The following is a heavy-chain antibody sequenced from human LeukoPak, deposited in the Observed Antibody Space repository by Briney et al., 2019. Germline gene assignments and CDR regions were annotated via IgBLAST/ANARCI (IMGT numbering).Heavy chain of an antibody. J-gene: IGHJ4*02. CDR1: GFTFSIYA. D-gene: IGHD6-19*01. V-gene: IGHV3-23*01. CDR3: AKDEWLVRRFDY. Sequence: GGSLRLSCAASGFTFSIYAMSCVRQAPGRGLEWVSAISGSGGSAYYADSVKGRFTISRDNSKNTLYLQMNSLRAEDTAVYYCAKDEWLVRRFDYWGQGTLVTVSS. CDR2: ISGSGGSA.